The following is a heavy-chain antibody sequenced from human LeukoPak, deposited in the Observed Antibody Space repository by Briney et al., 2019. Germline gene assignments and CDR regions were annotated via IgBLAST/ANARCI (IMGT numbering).Heavy chain of an antibody. D-gene: IGHD7-27*01. CDR3: ASSSGDGDWFEP. Sequence: GGSLRLSCAASGFTFSSYSMNWVRQAPGKGLEWVSSISSSSSYIYYADSVKGRFTISRDDAKNSLYLQMNSLRAEDTAVYYCASSSGDGDWFEPWGQGTLSPSPQ. V-gene: IGHV3-21*01. CDR2: ISSSSSYI. CDR1: GFTFSSYS. J-gene: IGHJ5*02.